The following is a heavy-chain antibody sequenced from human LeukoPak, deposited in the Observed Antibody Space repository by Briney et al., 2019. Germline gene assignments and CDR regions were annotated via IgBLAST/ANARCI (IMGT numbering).Heavy chain of an antibody. V-gene: IGHV3-20*04. CDR1: GFKFDDYD. J-gene: IGHJ5*02. CDR2: ITWNGDKT. Sequence: GGSLRLSCTASGFKFDDYDMSWVRQVPGKGLEWVSGITWNGDKTGYADSVGGRFAISRDNTKKSLYLQMSSLRAEDTALYYCARDPFCSSSTGYYFEDWFDPWGPGTLVTVSS. D-gene: IGHD2-2*01. CDR3: ARDPFCSSSTGYYFEDWFDP.